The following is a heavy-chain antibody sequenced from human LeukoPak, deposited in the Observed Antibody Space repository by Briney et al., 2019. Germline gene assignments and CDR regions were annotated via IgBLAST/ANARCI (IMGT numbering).Heavy chain of an antibody. CDR3: TRNSGWYGLS. J-gene: IGHJ1*01. V-gene: IGHV3-23*01. D-gene: IGHD6-19*01. CDR1: GGSLTSTN. CDR2: IDYDGGSG. Sequence: ETLSLTCTVSGGSLTSTNWDWVRQAPGKGLEWVSSIDYDGGSGHYADSVKGRFTISRDNSNNTLFLHLNSLRGEDTAVYYCTRNSGWYGLSWGQGTLVTVSS.